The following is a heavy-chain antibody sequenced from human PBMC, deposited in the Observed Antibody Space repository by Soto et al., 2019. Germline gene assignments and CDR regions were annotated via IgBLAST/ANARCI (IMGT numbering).Heavy chain of an antibody. Sequence: QVQLVESGGGVVQPGRSLRLSCAASAFTFSNYAMHWVRQAPGKGLEWVALISYDISNIYYVDSVKGRFTISRDNSKNTLYLQMNSLRAEDTAVYYCASGYCSGSTCYAGYWGQGTLVTVSS. CDR2: ISYDISNI. CDR3: ASGYCSGSTCYAGY. V-gene: IGHV3-30-3*01. D-gene: IGHD2-15*01. CDR1: AFTFSNYA. J-gene: IGHJ4*02.